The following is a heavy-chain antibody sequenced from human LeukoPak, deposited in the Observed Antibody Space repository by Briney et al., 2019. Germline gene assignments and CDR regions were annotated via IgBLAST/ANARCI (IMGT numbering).Heavy chain of an antibody. Sequence: PSETLSLTCTVSGGSISSYYWSWIRQPPGKGLEWIGYIYYSGSTNYNPSLKSRVTISVDTSKNQFSLRLSSVTAADTAVYYCARQGDELLWFNKGVGWAFDIWGQGTMVTVSS. V-gene: IGHV4-59*08. D-gene: IGHD3-10*01. CDR2: IYYSGST. CDR3: ARQGDELLWFNKGVGWAFDI. CDR1: GGSISSYY. J-gene: IGHJ3*02.